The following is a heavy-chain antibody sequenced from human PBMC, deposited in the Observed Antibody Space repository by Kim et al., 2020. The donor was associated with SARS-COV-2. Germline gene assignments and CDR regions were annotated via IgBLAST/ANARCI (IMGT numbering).Heavy chain of an antibody. CDR3: ARDADYYYYGMDV. CDR2: ISYDGSNK. V-gene: IGHV3-30*04. J-gene: IGHJ6*02. CDR1: GFTFSSYA. Sequence: GGSLRLSCAASGFTFSSYAMHWVRQAPGKGLEWVAVISYDGSNKYYADSVKGRFTISRDNSKNTLYLQMNSLRAEDTAVYYCARDADYYYYGMDVWGQGTTVTVSS.